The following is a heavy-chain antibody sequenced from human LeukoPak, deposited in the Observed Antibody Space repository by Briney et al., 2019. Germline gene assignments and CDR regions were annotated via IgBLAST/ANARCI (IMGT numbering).Heavy chain of an antibody. V-gene: IGHV1-2*02. CDR2: INPNSGGT. CDR1: GYAFTDYH. Sequence: GASVKVSCKASGYAFTDYHISWVRQAPGQGLEWMGWINPNSGGTNYAQKFQGRVTMTRDTSISTAYMELSRLRSDDTAVYYCARRGKCSSTSCYVWYFDYWGQGTLVTVSS. CDR3: ARRGKCSSTSCYVWYFDY. J-gene: IGHJ4*02. D-gene: IGHD2-2*01.